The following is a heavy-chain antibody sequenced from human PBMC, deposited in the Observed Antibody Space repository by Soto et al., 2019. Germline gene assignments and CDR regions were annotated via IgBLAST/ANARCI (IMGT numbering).Heavy chain of an antibody. CDR3: ERHRSRNWFDP. CDR2: IYYSGST. D-gene: IGHD6-6*01. Sequence: ADTLSLTCIVSGASISSSGYYGGWIRQPPGKGLEWIGSIYYSGSTYYNPSLKSRVNIYVDTSKNQYSLKLSSVNAEDTAVFYCERHRSRNWFDPWGQGTLVTVSS. CDR1: GASISSSGYY. V-gene: IGHV4-39*01. J-gene: IGHJ5*02.